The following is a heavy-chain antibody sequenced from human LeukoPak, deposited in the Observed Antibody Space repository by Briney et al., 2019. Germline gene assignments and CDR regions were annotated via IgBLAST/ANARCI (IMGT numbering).Heavy chain of an antibody. CDR3: ARSSSGYFLDAFDI. V-gene: IGHV1-69*13. Sequence: SVKVSCKASGYTFTSYYMHWVRQAPGQGLEWMGGIIPIFGTANYAQKFQGRVTITADESTSTAYMELSSLRSEDTAVYYCARSSSGYFLDAFDIWGQGTMVTVSS. J-gene: IGHJ3*02. CDR2: IIPIFGTA. D-gene: IGHD3-22*01. CDR1: GYTFTSYY.